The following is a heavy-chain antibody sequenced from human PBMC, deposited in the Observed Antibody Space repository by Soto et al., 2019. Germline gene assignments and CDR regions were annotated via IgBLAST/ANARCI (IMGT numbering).Heavy chain of an antibody. Sequence: WGSLRLSCAASGFTFSDYYMSWIRQAPGKGLEWVSAIGTAGDTYYPGSVKGRFTISRENAKNSLYLQMNSLRAGDTAVYYCARGYSSGWYPAYYYYYGMDVWGQGTTVTVSS. V-gene: IGHV3-13*04. J-gene: IGHJ6*02. CDR2: IGTAGDT. D-gene: IGHD6-19*01. CDR1: GFTFSDYY. CDR3: ARGYSSGWYPAYYYYYGMDV.